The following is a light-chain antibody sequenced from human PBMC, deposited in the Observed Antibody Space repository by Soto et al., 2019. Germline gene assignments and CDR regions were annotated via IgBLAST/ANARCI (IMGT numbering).Light chain of an antibody. Sequence: QSALTQPASVSGSPGQSITISCTGTSSDVGTYDLVSWYQHHPGAAPKLMIYEATRRPSGISHRFSGSKSGNTASLTISGLQAEDEADYYCCSFAGSNSWVFGGGTKLTVL. CDR2: EAT. J-gene: IGLJ3*02. CDR1: SSDVGTYDL. CDR3: CSFAGSNSWV. V-gene: IGLV2-23*01.